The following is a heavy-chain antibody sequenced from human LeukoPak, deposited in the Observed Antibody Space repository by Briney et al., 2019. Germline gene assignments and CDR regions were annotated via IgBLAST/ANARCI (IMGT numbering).Heavy chain of an antibody. Sequence: PGGSLRLSCAASGFTFSDYTIHWVRQAPGKGLEWVSAISGSGGSTYYADSVKGRFTISRDNSKNTLYLQMNSLRAEDTAVYYCAKDVTMVRGEQRFDPWGQGTLVTVSS. V-gene: IGHV3-23*01. D-gene: IGHD3-10*01. CDR1: GFTFSDYT. J-gene: IGHJ5*02. CDR2: ISGSGGST. CDR3: AKDVTMVRGEQRFDP.